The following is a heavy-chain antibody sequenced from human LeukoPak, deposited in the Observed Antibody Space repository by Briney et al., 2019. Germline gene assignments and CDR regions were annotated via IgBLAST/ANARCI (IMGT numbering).Heavy chain of an antibody. CDR1: GFTFSSYW. CDR3: LYGGYFQH. CDR2: INSDETIS. V-gene: IGHV3-74*01. Sequence: GGPLRLSCAASGFTFSSYWMHWVRQVPNQGLMWVSRINSDETISEYVDSVNGRFTISRDNPKNTLYLQMNSLRAEDTAVYFCLYGGYFQHWGQGTLVTVSS. D-gene: IGHD3-16*01. J-gene: IGHJ1*01.